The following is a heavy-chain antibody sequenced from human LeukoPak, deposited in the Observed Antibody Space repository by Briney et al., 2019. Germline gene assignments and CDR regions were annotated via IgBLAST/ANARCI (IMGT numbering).Heavy chain of an antibody. V-gene: IGHV3-23*01. CDR1: GFSFNNYV. D-gene: IGHD4-23*01. J-gene: IGHJ6*03. Sequence: GGSLRLSCAASGFSFNNYVLSWVRQAPGKGLEWVSSISGSSGRIYYADAGKGRFNISRNNSKNIFYLQIHSLRGDDTAVYYCAKDRVKGVVSSRPYYYFYMDVWGRGATVTVSS. CDR3: AKDRVKGVVSSRPYYYFYMDV. CDR2: ISGSSGRI.